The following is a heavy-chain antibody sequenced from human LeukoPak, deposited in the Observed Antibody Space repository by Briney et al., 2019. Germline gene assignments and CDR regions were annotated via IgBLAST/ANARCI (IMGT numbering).Heavy chain of an antibody. D-gene: IGHD4-11*01. J-gene: IGHJ3*02. CDR1: GFTFSNYN. CDR3: ARERVTTLVLDAFDM. V-gene: IGHV3-48*02. Sequence: GGSLRLSCAACGFTFSNYNMNWVRQAPGKGLEWVSYISSSSSAVYYADSVKGRLTISRDNGKNSLFLQMNSLRDEDTAVYYCARERVTTLVLDAFDMWGQGTMVTVSS. CDR2: ISSSSSAV.